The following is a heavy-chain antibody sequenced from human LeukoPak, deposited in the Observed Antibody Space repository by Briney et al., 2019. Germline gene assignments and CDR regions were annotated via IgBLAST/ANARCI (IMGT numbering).Heavy chain of an antibody. J-gene: IGHJ5*02. V-gene: IGHV4-39*07. CDR2: IYYTGNT. D-gene: IGHD5-18*01. CDR1: GDSITGYY. CDR3: ARELLGGYSYGDWFDP. Sequence: PSETLSLTCSVSGDSITGYYWGWIRQPPGKGLEWIGNIYYTGNTYYNSSLKSRVTISLDTSKNQFSLKLSSVTAAGTAVYYCARELLGGYSYGDWFDPWGQGTLVTVSS.